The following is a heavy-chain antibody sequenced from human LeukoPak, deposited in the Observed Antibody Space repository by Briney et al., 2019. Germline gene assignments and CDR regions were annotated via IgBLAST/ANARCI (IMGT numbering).Heavy chain of an antibody. V-gene: IGHV4-4*07. D-gene: IGHD2-15*01. Sequence: PSETLSLTCTVSGGSISSYYWSWIRQPAGKGLEWIGRIYTSGSTNYNPSLKSRVTMSVDTSKNQFSLKLSSVTAADTAVYYCARSESYCSGGSCWGGWFDPWGHGTLVTVSS. CDR1: GGSISSYY. CDR2: IYTSGST. J-gene: IGHJ5*02. CDR3: ARSESYCSGGSCWGGWFDP.